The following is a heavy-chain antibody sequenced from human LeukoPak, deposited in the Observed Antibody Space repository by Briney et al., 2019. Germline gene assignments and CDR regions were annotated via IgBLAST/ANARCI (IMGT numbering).Heavy chain of an antibody. Sequence: GGSLRLSCAASGFTFSGSAMHWVRQGSGKGLEWVGRIRSKADTYATAYAVSVKGRFTISRDDSKNTAYLQMNSLKTEDTAVYYCTRHGDVDQEFDYWGQGTLVTVSS. V-gene: IGHV3-73*01. CDR2: IRSKADTYAT. D-gene: IGHD2-2*01. CDR3: TRHGDVDQEFDY. CDR1: GFTFSGSA. J-gene: IGHJ4*02.